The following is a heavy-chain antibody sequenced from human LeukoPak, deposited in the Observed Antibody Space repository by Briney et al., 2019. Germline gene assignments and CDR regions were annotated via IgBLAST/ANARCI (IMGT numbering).Heavy chain of an antibody. CDR3: ARIIYQNYYDSSGYYSLFDY. CDR1: GGSFSTYY. J-gene: IGHJ4*02. V-gene: IGHV4-34*01. Sequence: SETLSLTCAVYGGSFSTYYWSWIRQPPGKGLEWIGEINHSGSTNCNSSLKSRATISVDTPKSQFSLRLSSVTAADTAVYYCARIIYQNYYDSSGYYSLFDYWGQGTLVTVSS. D-gene: IGHD3-22*01. CDR2: INHSGST.